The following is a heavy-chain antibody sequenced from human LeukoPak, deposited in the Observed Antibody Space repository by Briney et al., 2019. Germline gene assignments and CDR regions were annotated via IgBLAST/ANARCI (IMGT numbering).Heavy chain of an antibody. V-gene: IGHV4-59*12. CDR2: MCYSGST. D-gene: IGHD3-22*01. CDR1: GGSMNDYY. J-gene: IGHJ3*02. CDR3: ARDLYYYDSSGYYLWGFDI. Sequence: SETLSLTCTVSGGSMNDYYWSWIRQPPGKGLEWIGYMCYSGSTNYNPSLKSRVSISIDTSKNQFSLKLSSVTAADTAVYYCARDLYYYDSSGYYLWGFDIWGQGTMVTVSS.